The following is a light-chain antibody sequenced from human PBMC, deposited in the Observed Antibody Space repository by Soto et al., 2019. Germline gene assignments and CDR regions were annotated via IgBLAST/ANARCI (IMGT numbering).Light chain of an antibody. CDR3: QKYSSARWT. CDR2: AAS. J-gene: IGKJ1*01. CDR1: QGISNY. V-gene: IGKV1-27*01. Sequence: IQLTQSPSSLSASVGDRVTITCRASQGISNYLAWYQQKPGKVPKLLIYAASTLQSGVPSRFSGSGSGTDFTLTITSLHPEDVATYYCQKYSSARWTFGQGTKVDIK.